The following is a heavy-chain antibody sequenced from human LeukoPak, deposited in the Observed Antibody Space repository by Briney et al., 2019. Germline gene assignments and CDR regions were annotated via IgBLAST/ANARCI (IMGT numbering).Heavy chain of an antibody. Sequence: GGSLRLSCAASGFTFSSYSMNWVRQAPGKGLEWVSYISSSRSTIYYADSVKGRFTISRDNAKNSLYLQMNSLRAEDTAVYYCARDFHDILTGYASDYWGQGTLVTVSS. CDR2: ISSSRSTI. V-gene: IGHV3-48*04. D-gene: IGHD3-9*01. CDR3: ARDFHDILTGYASDY. J-gene: IGHJ4*02. CDR1: GFTFSSYS.